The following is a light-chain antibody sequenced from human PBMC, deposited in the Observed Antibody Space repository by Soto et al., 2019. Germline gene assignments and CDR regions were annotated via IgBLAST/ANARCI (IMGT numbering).Light chain of an antibody. CDR2: DAS. CDR1: QDITTY. J-gene: IGKJ5*01. Sequence: EIQLTQSPSSLSASVGDRVTFTCQASQDITTYLNWYQQKPGKAPKLLIFDASSLKTGVPSRFSGSGSGTHFTFVISSLQPEDVAVYYCQQFDNFPIPFGQGTLLEIK. V-gene: IGKV1-33*01. CDR3: QQFDNFPIP.